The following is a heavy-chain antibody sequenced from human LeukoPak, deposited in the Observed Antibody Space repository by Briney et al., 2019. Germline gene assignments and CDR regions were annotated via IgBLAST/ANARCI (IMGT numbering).Heavy chain of an antibody. Sequence: ASVKVSCKASGYTFTSYGISWVRQAPGQGVERMGWISAYNGNTNYAQKLQGRVTMTTDTSTSTAYMELRSLRSDDTAVYYCASFFFTTGYRSGWYWFDPWGQGTLVTVSS. CDR3: ASFFFTTGYRSGWYWFDP. J-gene: IGHJ5*02. D-gene: IGHD6-19*01. CDR2: ISAYNGNT. V-gene: IGHV1-18*01. CDR1: GYTFTSYG.